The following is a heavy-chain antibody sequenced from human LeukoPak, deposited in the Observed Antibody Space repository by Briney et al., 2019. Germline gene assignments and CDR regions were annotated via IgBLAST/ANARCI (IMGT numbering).Heavy chain of an antibody. CDR1: GLTFSSHW. CDR2: IKSDGSTT. J-gene: IGHJ5*02. Sequence: GGSLRLSCAASGLTFSSHWMHWVRQAPGKGLVWVSRIKSDGSTTDYADSVKGRFTISRDNAKNTLYLQMNSLRAEDTAVYYCVRGPAAMGWFDPWGQGTLVTVSS. V-gene: IGHV3-74*01. CDR3: VRGPAAMGWFDP. D-gene: IGHD2-2*01.